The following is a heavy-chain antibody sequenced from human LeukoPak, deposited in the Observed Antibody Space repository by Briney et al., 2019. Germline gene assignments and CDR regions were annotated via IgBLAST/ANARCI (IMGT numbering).Heavy chain of an antibody. CDR1: GFTFSSYA. CDR2: ISGSGGST. D-gene: IGHD6-13*01. J-gene: IGHJ4*02. V-gene: IGHV3-23*01. Sequence: GGSLRLSCAASGFTFSSYAMSWVRQAPGKGLEWVSTISGSGGSTYYADSVKGRFTISRDNSKNTLYLQMNSLRAEDTAVYYCAKDLTGIAAAGMGTCWGQGTLVTVSS. CDR3: AKDLTGIAAAGMGTC.